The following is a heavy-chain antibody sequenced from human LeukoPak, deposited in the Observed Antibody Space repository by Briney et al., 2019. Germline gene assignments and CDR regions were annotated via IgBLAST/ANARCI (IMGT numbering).Heavy chain of an antibody. CDR3: AKVGPRMATNPRGYGMDV. CDR2: ISGSGGST. D-gene: IGHD5-24*01. Sequence: PGGSLRLSCAASGFTFSSYAMSWVRQAPGKGLEWASAISGSGGSTYYADSVKGRFTISRDNSKNTLYLQMNSLRAEDTAVYYCAKVGPRMATNPRGYGMDVWGQGTTVTVSS. CDR1: GFTFSSYA. V-gene: IGHV3-23*01. J-gene: IGHJ6*02.